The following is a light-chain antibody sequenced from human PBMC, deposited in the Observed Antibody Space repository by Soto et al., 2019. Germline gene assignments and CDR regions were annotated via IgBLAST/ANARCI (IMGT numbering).Light chain of an antibody. Sequence: DIQMTQSPSSVSASVGDRVTITCRASQDISSWLAWYQQKPGKAPNLLIYAASSLQSGVPSRFSGSGSGTDFTLTVSSLQTEDFATYYCQEANSFPRTFGQGTKVEIK. J-gene: IGKJ1*01. CDR1: QDISSW. CDR2: AAS. V-gene: IGKV1-12*01. CDR3: QEANSFPRT.